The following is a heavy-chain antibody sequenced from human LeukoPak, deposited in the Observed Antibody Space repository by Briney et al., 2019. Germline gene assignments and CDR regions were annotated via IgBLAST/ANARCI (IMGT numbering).Heavy chain of an antibody. CDR1: GGSISSGSYY. D-gene: IGHD1-26*01. J-gene: IGHJ6*03. CDR2: IYTSGST. Sequence: MASQTLSLTCTVSGGSISSGSYYWSWIRQPAGKGLEWIGRIYTSGSTNYNPSLKSRVTISVDTSKNQFSLKLSSVTAADTAVYYCARDRVGATSHYYYYYYMDVWGKGTTVTISS. V-gene: IGHV4-61*02. CDR3: ARDRVGATSHYYYYYYMDV.